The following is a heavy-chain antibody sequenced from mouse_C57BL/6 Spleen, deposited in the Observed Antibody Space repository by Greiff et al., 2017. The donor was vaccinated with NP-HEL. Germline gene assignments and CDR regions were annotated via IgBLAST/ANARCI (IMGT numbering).Heavy chain of an antibody. Sequence: EVQLQQSGPELVKPGASVKISCKASGYTFTDYYMNWVKQSHGKSLEWIGDINPNNGGTSYNQKFKGKATLTVDKSSSTAYMELRSLTSEDSAVYYCARRAIYYDYGFDYWGQGTTLTVSS. CDR2: INPNNGGT. CDR3: ARRAIYYDYGFDY. J-gene: IGHJ2*01. V-gene: IGHV1-26*01. CDR1: GYTFTDYY. D-gene: IGHD2-4*01.